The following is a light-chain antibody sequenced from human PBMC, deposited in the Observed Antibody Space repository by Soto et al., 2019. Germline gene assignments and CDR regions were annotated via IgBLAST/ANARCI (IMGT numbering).Light chain of an antibody. J-gene: IGKJ1*01. V-gene: IGKV3-20*01. CDR1: QSISSSY. CDR2: AAS. CDR3: QQYGSSPPWT. Sequence: EIVLTQSPGTLSLSPGEGAALSCRTGQSISSSYLAWYQQKPGQAPRLLIYAASSRATGIPDRFSGSGSGTEFTLTISSLQSEDFAVYYCQQYGSSPPWTFGQGTKVDIK.